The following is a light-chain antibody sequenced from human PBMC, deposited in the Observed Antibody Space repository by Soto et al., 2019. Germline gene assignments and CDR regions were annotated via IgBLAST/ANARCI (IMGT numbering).Light chain of an antibody. CDR3: TSYTSSTHFYV. Sequence: QSALTQPASVSGSPGQSIAISCTGVRTDVADGYDYVSWYQQHPGQAPQLIIYDVSNRPSGVSGRFSGSKSGNTASLTISGLQAEDEAEYYCTSYTSSTHFYVFGTGTKVTVL. V-gene: IGLV2-14*03. CDR1: RTDVADGYDY. J-gene: IGLJ1*01. CDR2: DVS.